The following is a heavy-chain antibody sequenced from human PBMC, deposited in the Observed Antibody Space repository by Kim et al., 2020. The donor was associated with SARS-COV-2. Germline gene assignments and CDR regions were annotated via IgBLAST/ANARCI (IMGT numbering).Heavy chain of an antibody. V-gene: IGHV4-39*01. J-gene: IGHJ5*02. D-gene: IGHD2-2*01. CDR3: ARQAFVVVPAAEYNWFDP. CDR1: GGSISSSSYY. CDR2: IYYSGST. Sequence: SETLSLTCTVSGGSISSSSYYWGWIRQPPGKGLEWIGSIYYSGSTYYNPSLKSRVTISVDTSKNQFSLKLSSVTAADTAVYYCARQAFVVVPAAEYNWFDPWGQGTLVTVSS.